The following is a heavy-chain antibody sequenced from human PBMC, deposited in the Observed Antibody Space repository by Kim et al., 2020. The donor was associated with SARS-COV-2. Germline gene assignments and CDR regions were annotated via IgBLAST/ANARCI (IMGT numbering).Heavy chain of an antibody. CDR1: GGSFSGYY. D-gene: IGHD3-3*01. V-gene: IGHV4-34*01. CDR3: ARGALKYYDFWSGYPFFDY. Sequence: SETLSLTCAVYGGSFSGYYWSWIRQPPGKGLEWIGEINHSGSTNYNPSLKSRVTISVDTSKNQFSLKLSSVTAADTAVYYCARGALKYYDFWSGYPFFDYWGQGTLVTVSS. CDR2: INHSGST. J-gene: IGHJ4*02.